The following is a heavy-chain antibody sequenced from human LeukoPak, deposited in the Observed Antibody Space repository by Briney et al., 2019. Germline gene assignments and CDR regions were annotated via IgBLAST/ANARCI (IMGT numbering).Heavy chain of an antibody. CDR3: ARAVVPAAMDAFDI. V-gene: IGHV3-11*04. Sequence: GGSLRLSCAASGFTVSNNYMSWVRQAPGKGLEWVSYISGSGSTIYYADSVKGRFTISRDNAKNSLYLQMNSLRAEDTAVYYCARAVVPAAMDAFDIWGQGTMVTVSS. J-gene: IGHJ3*02. CDR2: ISGSGSTI. CDR1: GFTVSNNY. D-gene: IGHD2-2*01.